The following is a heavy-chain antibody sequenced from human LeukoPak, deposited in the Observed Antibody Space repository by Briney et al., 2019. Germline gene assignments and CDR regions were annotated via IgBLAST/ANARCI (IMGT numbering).Heavy chain of an antibody. CDR3: ARWVSAAAGLDY. J-gene: IGHJ4*02. D-gene: IGHD6-13*01. CDR1: GFTFSSYS. Sequence: PGGSLRLSCAASGFTFSSYSMNWVRQAPGKGLEWVSYISSSGSTIYYADSVKGRFTISRDNAKNSLYLQMNSLRAEDTAVYYCARWVSAAAGLDYWGQGTLVTVSS. V-gene: IGHV3-48*04. CDR2: ISSSGSTI.